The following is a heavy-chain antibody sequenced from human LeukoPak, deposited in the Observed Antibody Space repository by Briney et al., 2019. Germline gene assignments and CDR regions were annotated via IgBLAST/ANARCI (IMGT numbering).Heavy chain of an antibody. CDR1: GFIISDYA. Sequence: GGSLRLSCSASGFIISDYAMHWVRQAPGKGLEYVSGISANGGSTYYADSVKGRFTISRDTSKNTLYLQVSSLRAEDTAVYYCAITGGPTVTAFDLRGQGILVSVSS. CDR3: AITGGPTVTAFDL. V-gene: IGHV3-64D*06. J-gene: IGHJ4*02. CDR2: ISANGGST. D-gene: IGHD4-17*01.